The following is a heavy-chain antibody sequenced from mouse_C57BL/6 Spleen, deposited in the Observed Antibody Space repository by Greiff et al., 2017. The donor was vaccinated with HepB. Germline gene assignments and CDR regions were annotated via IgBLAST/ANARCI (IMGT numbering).Heavy chain of an antibody. V-gene: IGHV1-81*01. CDR3: ARGDSSGYVGAMDY. Sequence: VQLQQSGAELARPGASVKLSCKASGYTFTSYGISWVKQRTGQGLEWIGEIYPRSGNTYYNEKFKGKATLTADKSSSTAYMELRSLTSEDSAVYFCARGDSSGYVGAMDYWGQGTSVTVSS. J-gene: IGHJ4*01. D-gene: IGHD3-2*02. CDR1: GYTFTSYG. CDR2: IYPRSGNT.